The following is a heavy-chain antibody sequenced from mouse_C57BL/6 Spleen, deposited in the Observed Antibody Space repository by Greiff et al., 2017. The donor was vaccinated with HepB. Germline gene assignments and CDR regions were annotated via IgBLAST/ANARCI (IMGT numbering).Heavy chain of an antibody. J-gene: IGHJ2*01. CDR3: ARGLYYYGSSSYFDY. CDR1: GFTFSDYG. D-gene: IGHD1-1*01. CDR2: ISSGSSTI. V-gene: IGHV5-17*01. Sequence: EVKLVESGGGLVKPGGSLKLSCAASGFTFSDYGMHWVRQAPEKGLEWVAYISSGSSTIYYADTVKGRFTISRDNAKNTLFLQMTSLRSEDTAMYYCARGLYYYGSSSYFDYWGQGTTLTVSS.